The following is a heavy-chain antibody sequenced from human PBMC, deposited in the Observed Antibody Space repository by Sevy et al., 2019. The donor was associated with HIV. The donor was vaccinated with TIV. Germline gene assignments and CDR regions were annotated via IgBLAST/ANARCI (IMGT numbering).Heavy chain of an antibody. CDR1: GYTFTTYG. CDR3: ARVPWSGPGL. CDR2: ISPYNGNT. J-gene: IGHJ4*02. Sequence: ASLKVSCKASGYTFTTYGISWVRQAPGQGLEWMAWISPYNGNTNYIQKFQGRVAVTTDTSTSTAYMELRSLRSDDTAVYYCARVPWSGPGLWGQGTLVTVSS. V-gene: IGHV1-18*01. D-gene: IGHD3-3*01.